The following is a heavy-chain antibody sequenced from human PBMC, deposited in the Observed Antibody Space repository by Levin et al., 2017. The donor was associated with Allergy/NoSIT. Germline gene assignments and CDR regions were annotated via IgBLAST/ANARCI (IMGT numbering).Heavy chain of an antibody. CDR2: ISYDGDNK. V-gene: IGHV3-30-3*01. J-gene: IGHJ4*02. Sequence: PGGSLRLSCAASGFTFSSYSLHWVRQAPGKGLEWVAVISYDGDNKYYGDSVKGRFTISRDDSKNRLYLQMNSLRADDTAVYFCARTRGYSYGGSFDYWGQGTLVTVSS. CDR3: ARTRGYSYGGSFDY. D-gene: IGHD5-18*01. CDR1: GFTFSSYS.